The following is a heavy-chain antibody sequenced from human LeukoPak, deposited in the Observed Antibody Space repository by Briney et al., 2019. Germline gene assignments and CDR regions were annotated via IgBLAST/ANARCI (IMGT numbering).Heavy chain of an antibody. CDR3: ARGRGIQLWPFDY. V-gene: IGHV1-8*03. D-gene: IGHD5-18*01. CDR1: GYTFTGYY. J-gene: IGHJ4*02. Sequence: ASVKVSCKASGYTFTGYYMHWVRQATGQGLEWMGWMNPNSGNTGYAQKFQGRVTITRNTSISTAYMELSSLRSEDTAVYYCARGRGIQLWPFDYWGQGTLVTVSS. CDR2: MNPNSGNT.